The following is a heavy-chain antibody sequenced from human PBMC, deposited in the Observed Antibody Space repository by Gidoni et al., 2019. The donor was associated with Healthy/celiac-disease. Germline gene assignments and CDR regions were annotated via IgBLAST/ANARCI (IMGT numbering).Heavy chain of an antibody. CDR1: GFTFSSYA. CDR2: ISGSGGST. CDR3: AKVDLIVVVPAADFDY. V-gene: IGHV3-23*01. Sequence: EVQLLESGGGLVQPGGSLRLSCAASGFTFSSYAMSWVRQAPGKGLEWGSAISGSGGSTYYADSVKGRFTISRDNSKNTLYLQMNSLRAEDTAVYYCAKVDLIVVVPAADFDYWGQGTLVTVSS. D-gene: IGHD2-2*01. J-gene: IGHJ4*02.